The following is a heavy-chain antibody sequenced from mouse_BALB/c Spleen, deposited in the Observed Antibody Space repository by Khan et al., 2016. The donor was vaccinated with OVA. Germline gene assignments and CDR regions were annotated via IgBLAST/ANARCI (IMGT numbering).Heavy chain of an antibody. J-gene: IGHJ4*01. CDR2: IWSDGST. Sequence: QVQLKESGPGLVAPSQSLSITCTVSGFSLSSYGVHWVRQPPGKGLEWLVVIWSDGSTTYNSTLKSRLSISKDNSKSQVLLKMNSLQTDDTAMYYCARPSSFSYAMDYWGQGTSVTVSS. V-gene: IGHV2-6*02. CDR3: ARPSSFSYAMDY. D-gene: IGHD1-1*01. CDR1: GFSLSSYG.